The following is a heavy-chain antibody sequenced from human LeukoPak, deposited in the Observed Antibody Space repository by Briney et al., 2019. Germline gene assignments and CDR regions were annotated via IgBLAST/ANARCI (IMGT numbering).Heavy chain of an antibody. CDR1: GFTFSSYA. Sequence: QAGGSLRLSCAASGFTFSSYAMSWDRQAPGKGLEWVSAISGSGGSTYYADSVKGRFTISRDNSKNTLYLQMSSLRAEDTAVYYCAKGRTYLDAFDVWGQGTMVTVSS. V-gene: IGHV3-23*01. J-gene: IGHJ3*01. CDR2: ISGSGGST. CDR3: AKGRTYLDAFDV.